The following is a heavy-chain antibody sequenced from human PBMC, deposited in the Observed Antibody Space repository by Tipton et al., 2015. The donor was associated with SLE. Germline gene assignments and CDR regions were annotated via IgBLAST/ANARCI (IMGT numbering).Heavy chain of an antibody. J-gene: IGHJ3*02. CDR3: AEDTGDGYNQGDAFDI. V-gene: IGHV3-43*01. CDR1: GFTFDDYT. CDR2: ISWDGGST. Sequence: SLRLSCAASGFTFDDYTMHWVRQAPGKGLEWVSLISWDGGSTYYADSVKGRFTISRDNSKNSLYLQMNSLRTEDTALYYCAEDTGDGYNQGDAFDIWGQGTMVTVSS. D-gene: IGHD5-24*01.